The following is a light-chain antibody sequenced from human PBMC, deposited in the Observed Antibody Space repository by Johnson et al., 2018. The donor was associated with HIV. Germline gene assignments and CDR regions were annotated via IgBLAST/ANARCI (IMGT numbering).Light chain of an antibody. CDR3: GTWDTSLRTGF. J-gene: IGLJ1*01. Sequence: QSVLTQPPSVSAASGQRVDISCSGGSANIENNYVSWYQQVPGTAPKLLIYDNNRRPSGIPDRFSGSKSGSLATLGITGLQTGDEADYYCGTWDTSLRTGFFGTGTKVTVL. CDR2: DNN. CDR1: SANIENNY. V-gene: IGLV1-51*01.